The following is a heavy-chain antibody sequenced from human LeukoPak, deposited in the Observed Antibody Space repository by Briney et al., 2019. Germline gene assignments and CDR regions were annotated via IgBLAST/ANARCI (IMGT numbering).Heavy chain of an antibody. J-gene: IGHJ6*02. V-gene: IGHV1-8*01. CDR1: GYTFTSYD. CDR2: MKPNSGKR. CDR3: ARGLLYYYYGMDV. Sequence: ASVEVSCKGSGYTFTSYDINWVRQAHGQGKEWKGWMKPNSGKRGYAKKFQGRVTMIRNPSISTAYMELSSLRSEDTAVYYCARGLLYYYYGMDVWLQGATVTVSS.